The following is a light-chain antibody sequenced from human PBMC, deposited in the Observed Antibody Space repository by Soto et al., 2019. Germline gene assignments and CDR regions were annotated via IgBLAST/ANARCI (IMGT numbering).Light chain of an antibody. V-gene: IGKV1-5*03. CDR2: KAS. CDR3: QQYNRYWT. Sequence: DNRMNQSPSTMSASVGDRVTITCRASQTISTWLAWYQHKPGKAPKLLIYKASSLESGVPSRFSGSGSGTEFTLTISSLEPDDFATYYCQQYNRYWTFGQGTKVEIK. CDR1: QTISTW. J-gene: IGKJ1*01.